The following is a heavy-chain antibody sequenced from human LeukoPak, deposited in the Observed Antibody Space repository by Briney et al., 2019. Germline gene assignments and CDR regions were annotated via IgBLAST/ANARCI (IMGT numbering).Heavy chain of an antibody. CDR2: ISSSSSYI. CDR1: GFTFSSYS. V-gene: IGHV3-21*01. D-gene: IGHD1-26*01. CDR3: ARYPGKGSHLDY. J-gene: IGHJ4*02. Sequence: GGSLRLSCAASGFTFSSYSMNWVRQAPGKGLEWVSSISSSSSYIYYADSVKGRFTISRDNAKNALYLQMNSLRAEDTAVYYCARYPGKGSHLDYWGQGTLVTVSS.